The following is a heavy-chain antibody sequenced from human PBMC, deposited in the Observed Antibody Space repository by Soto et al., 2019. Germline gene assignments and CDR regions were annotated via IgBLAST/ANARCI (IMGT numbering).Heavy chain of an antibody. CDR1: GYTFTSYG. CDR3: ARRKERAAAGTFRGRYYYYRGV. CDR2: ISAYNGNT. D-gene: IGHD6-13*01. V-gene: IGHV1-18*01. Sequence: QVQLVQSGAEVKKPGASVKVSCKASGYTFTSYGISWVRQAPGQGLEWMGWISAYNGNTNYAQKLQGRVTMTTDTSTRTAEMEVGGLGGEGTGVYYCARRKERAAAGTFRGRYYYYRGVWGKGTTVTVSS. J-gene: IGHJ6*03.